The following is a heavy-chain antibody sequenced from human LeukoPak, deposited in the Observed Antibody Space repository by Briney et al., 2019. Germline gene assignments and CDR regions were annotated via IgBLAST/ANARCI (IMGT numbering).Heavy chain of an antibody. CDR3: AEIAVAGAVIFDY. CDR2: INHSGST. Sequence: TSSETLSLTCAVYGGSFSAYYSSWVRQPPGKGLEWMGEINHSGSTKHNTSLTSCATISVDTSKNQFYLKLSSVTAADTAVYYCAEIAVAGAVIFDYWGQGTLVSVSS. J-gene: IGHJ4*02. D-gene: IGHD6-19*01. V-gene: IGHV4-34*04. CDR1: GGSFSAYY.